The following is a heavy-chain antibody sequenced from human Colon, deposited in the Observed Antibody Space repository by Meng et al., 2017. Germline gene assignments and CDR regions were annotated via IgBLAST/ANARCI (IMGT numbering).Heavy chain of an antibody. Sequence: QGQLPQWGAGRLKPSETLPLTCAVYGVSFSGYYWSWIRQPPGKGLEWIGEINHSGSTNYNPSLKSRVTISVDTSKNQFSLKLSSVTAADTAVYYCARERLSSGWYGGRWFDPWGQGTLVTVSS. D-gene: IGHD6-19*01. J-gene: IGHJ5*02. CDR2: INHSGST. CDR1: GVSFSGYY. V-gene: IGHV4-34*01. CDR3: ARERLSSGWYGGRWFDP.